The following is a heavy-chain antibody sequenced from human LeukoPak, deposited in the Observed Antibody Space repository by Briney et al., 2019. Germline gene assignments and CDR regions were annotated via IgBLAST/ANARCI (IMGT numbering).Heavy chain of an antibody. CDR3: ARGLVVPAGYYDY. CDR2: IYYSGSN. J-gene: IGHJ4*02. D-gene: IGHD2-2*01. V-gene: IGHV4-39*01. Sequence: SETLSLTCTVSGGSLSSSSYYWGWIRQPPGKGLEWLGSIYYSGSNYYNPSLKSRVTISVDTSKNQFSLKLSPVTAADTAVYYCARGLVVPAGYYDYWGQGTLVTVSS. CDR1: GGSLSSSSYY.